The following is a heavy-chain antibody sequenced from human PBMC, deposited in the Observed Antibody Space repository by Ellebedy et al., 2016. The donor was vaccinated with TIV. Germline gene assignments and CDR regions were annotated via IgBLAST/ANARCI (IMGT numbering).Heavy chain of an antibody. D-gene: IGHD3-10*01. J-gene: IGHJ4*02. V-gene: IGHV3-23*01. CDR1: GFTFSSYA. CDR2: VTGSGSST. Sequence: GESLKISCAASGFTFSSYAMSWVCQAPGKGLEWVSTVTGSGSSTYYADSVKGRFTISRDNSKNTLYLQINSLRAEDTAIYYCAREGWGETVRGYWGQGTQVTVSS. CDR3: AREGWGETVRGY.